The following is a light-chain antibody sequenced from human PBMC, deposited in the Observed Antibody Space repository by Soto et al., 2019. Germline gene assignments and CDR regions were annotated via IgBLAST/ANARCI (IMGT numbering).Light chain of an antibody. CDR1: SSDVGGYNY. CDR3: SSYAGSNNFVV. Sequence: QSALTQPPSASGSPGQSVTISCTGPSSDVGGYNYVSWYQQHPGKAHKLMNYEVSKRPSGVPDRFSGSKSGNTASLTVSGLQAEDEADYYCSSYAGSNNFVVFGGGTQLTVL. CDR2: EVS. J-gene: IGLJ2*01. V-gene: IGLV2-8*01.